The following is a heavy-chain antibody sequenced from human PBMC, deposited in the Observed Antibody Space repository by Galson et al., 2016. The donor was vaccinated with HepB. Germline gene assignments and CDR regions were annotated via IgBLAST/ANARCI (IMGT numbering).Heavy chain of an antibody. D-gene: IGHD4-17*01. J-gene: IGHJ4*02. CDR3: ARAVSWDYGDYAGY. CDR1: GFTFSSYS. Sequence: SVRLSCTASGFTFSSYSMNWVRQAPGQGLEWVASISSSSSYIYYADSLKGRFTISRDNAKDSLYLQMNSLRAEDTAVYYCARAVSWDYGDYAGYWGQGTLVTVSS. CDR2: ISSSSSYI. V-gene: IGHV3-21*01.